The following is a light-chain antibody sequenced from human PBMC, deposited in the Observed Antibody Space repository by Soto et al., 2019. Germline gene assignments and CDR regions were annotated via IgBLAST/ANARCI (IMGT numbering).Light chain of an antibody. J-gene: IGLJ1*01. CDR2: DVS. CDR3: SSYTSSSTGV. V-gene: IGLV2-14*01. Sequence: QSVLTQPASVSGSPGQSITISCTRTSSDVGGYNYVSWYQQHPGKAPKLMIYDVSNRPSGVSNRFSGSKSGNTASLTISGLQDEDEADYYCSSYTSSSTGVFGTGTKLTVL. CDR1: SSDVGGYNY.